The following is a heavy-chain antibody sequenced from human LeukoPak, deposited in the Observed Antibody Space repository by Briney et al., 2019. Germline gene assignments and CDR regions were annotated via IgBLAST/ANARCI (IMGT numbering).Heavy chain of an antibody. D-gene: IGHD2-2*01. J-gene: IGHJ4*02. Sequence: GSLRLSCAASGFTFSSYAMAWVRQAPGKGLEWIGEIYHSGSTYYNPSLKSRVTISVDRSKNQFSLKLSSVTAADTAVYYCARRDYNSTSCPFDYWGQGTLVTVSS. CDR3: ARRDYNSTSCPFDY. CDR1: GFTFSSYAM. V-gene: IGHV4-4*02. CDR2: IYHSGST.